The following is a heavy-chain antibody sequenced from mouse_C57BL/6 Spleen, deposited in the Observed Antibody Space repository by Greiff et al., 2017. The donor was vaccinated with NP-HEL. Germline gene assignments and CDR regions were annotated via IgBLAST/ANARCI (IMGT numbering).Heavy chain of an antibody. Sequence: EVQRVESGGGLVKPGGSLKLSCAASGFTFSDYGMHWVRQAPEKGLEWVAYISSGSSTIYYADTVKGRFTISRDNAKNTLFLQMTSLRSEDTAMYYCASALITTVVAPDYFDYWGQGTTLTVSS. CDR3: ASALITTVVAPDYFDY. V-gene: IGHV5-17*01. J-gene: IGHJ2*01. D-gene: IGHD1-1*01. CDR2: ISSGSSTI. CDR1: GFTFSDYG.